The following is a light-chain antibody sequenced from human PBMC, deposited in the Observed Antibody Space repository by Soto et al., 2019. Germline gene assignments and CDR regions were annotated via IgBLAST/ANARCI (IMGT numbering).Light chain of an antibody. J-gene: IGLJ1*01. V-gene: IGLV2-14*02. CDR3: SSYSISTAYL. Sequence: QSVLTQPASVSGSPGQSITISCTGTSSDVGSYNLVSWYQQHPGKAPKLIVFEVSNRPSGVSYRFSGSKSGNTASLTISGLQAEDEADYFCSSYSISTAYLFGTGTKLTVL. CDR1: SSDVGSYNL. CDR2: EVS.